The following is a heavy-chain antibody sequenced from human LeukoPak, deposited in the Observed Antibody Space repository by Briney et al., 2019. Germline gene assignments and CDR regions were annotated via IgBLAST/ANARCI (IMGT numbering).Heavy chain of an antibody. Sequence: SETLSLTCTVSGYSISSGYYWGWIRQPPGKGLEWIGSIYHSGSTYYNPSLKSRVTISVDTSKNQFSLKLSSVTAADTAVYYCARDLFNYYDSSGYYLGGEAFDIWGQGTMVTVSS. V-gene: IGHV4-38-2*02. CDR1: GYSISSGYY. D-gene: IGHD3-22*01. CDR2: IYHSGST. CDR3: ARDLFNYYDSSGYYLGGEAFDI. J-gene: IGHJ3*02.